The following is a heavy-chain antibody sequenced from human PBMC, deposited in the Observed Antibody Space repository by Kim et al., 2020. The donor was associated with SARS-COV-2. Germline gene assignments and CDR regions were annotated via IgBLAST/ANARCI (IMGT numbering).Heavy chain of an antibody. V-gene: IGHV3-30-3*01. CDR2: ISYDGSNK. CDR3: ARDLRWGIHYGMDV. D-gene: IGHD4-17*01. J-gene: IGHJ6*02. CDR1: GFTFSSYA. Sequence: GGSLKLSCAASGFTFSSYAMHWVRQAPGKGLEWVAVISYDGSNKYYADSVKGRFTISRDNSKNTLYLQMNSLRAEDTAVYYCARDLRWGIHYGMDVWGQGTTVTVSS.